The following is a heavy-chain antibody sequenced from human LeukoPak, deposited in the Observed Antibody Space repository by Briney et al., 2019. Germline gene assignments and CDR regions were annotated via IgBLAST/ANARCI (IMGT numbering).Heavy chain of an antibody. V-gene: IGHV4-31*03. CDR2: IYYSGST. CDR3: AREIHYYDSSGYSITPDAFDI. D-gene: IGHD3-22*01. Sequence: SETLSLTCTVSGGSISSGGYYWSWIRQHPGKGLEWIGYIYYSGSTYYNPSLKSRVTISVDTSKNQFSLKLSSVTAADTAVYYRAREIHYYDSSGYSITPDAFDIWGQGTMVTVSS. J-gene: IGHJ3*02. CDR1: GGSISSGGYY.